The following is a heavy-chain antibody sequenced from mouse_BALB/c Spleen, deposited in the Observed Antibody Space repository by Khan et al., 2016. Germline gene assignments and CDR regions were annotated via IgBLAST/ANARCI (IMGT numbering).Heavy chain of an antibody. CDR2: ISDGGNYS. J-gene: IGHJ1*01. CDR1: GFTFSDYY. D-gene: IGHD2-1*01. CDR3: ARTDGNYGYFDV. Sequence: EVELVESGGGLVRPGGSLKLSCAASGFTFSDYYMYWIRQTPEKRLEWVATISDGGNYSYYPDSVKGRFTISTDTAKNNLYLQMSSLKSEATATYNCARTDGNYGYFDVWGAGTTVTVSS. V-gene: IGHV5-4*02.